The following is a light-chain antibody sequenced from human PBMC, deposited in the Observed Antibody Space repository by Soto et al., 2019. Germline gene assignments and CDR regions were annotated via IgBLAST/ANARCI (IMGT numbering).Light chain of an antibody. CDR1: QSVSSY. Sequence: EIVLTRSPATLSLSPGERATLSCRASQSVSSYLVWYQQKPGQAPRLLIYDASNRATGIPARFSGSGSGTDFTLTISSLEPEDFAVYYCQQRSNCPLTFGGGTKVEIK. CDR2: DAS. J-gene: IGKJ4*01. V-gene: IGKV3-11*01. CDR3: QQRSNCPLT.